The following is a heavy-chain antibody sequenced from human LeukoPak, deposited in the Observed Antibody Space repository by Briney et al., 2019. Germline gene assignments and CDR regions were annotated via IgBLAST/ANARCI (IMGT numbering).Heavy chain of an antibody. D-gene: IGHD4-11*01. CDR1: GGSISSYY. CDR2: IYYIGST. CDR3: ARHGGAYSFDY. J-gene: IGHJ4*02. Sequence: SETLPLTCTVSGGSISSYYWSWVRQPPGKGLEWIGCIYYIGSTNYNPSLKSRVTISLDTSKNQFSLKLSSVTAADTAMYYCARHGGAYSFDYWGQGTLVTVSS. V-gene: IGHV4-59*08.